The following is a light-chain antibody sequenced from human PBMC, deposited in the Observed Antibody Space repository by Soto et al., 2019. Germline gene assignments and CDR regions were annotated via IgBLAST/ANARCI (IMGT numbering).Light chain of an antibody. V-gene: IGKV3-20*01. CDR1: QSVSSSY. CDR3: QQYGSSRIT. CDR2: GAS. Sequence: EIVLTQSPGTLSFSPGERATLFCRASQSVSSSYLAWYQQKPGQAPRLLIYGASSRATGIPDRFSGSGSGTDFTLTISRLEPEDFAVYYCQQYGSSRITFGQGTRLEIK. J-gene: IGKJ5*01.